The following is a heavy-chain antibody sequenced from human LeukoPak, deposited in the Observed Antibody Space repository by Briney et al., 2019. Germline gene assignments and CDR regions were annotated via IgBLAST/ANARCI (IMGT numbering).Heavy chain of an antibody. CDR3: ARLRDFSYASLGYFDY. D-gene: IGHD2-8*01. J-gene: IGHJ4*02. Sequence: SETLSLTCTVSGGSISSSIYYWGWIRQPPGKGLEWIGSIYYSGSTYYNPSLKSRVTISVDTSKNQFSLKLSSVTAADTAVYYCARLRDFSYASLGYFDYWGRGTLVTVSS. V-gene: IGHV4-39*01. CDR2: IYYSGST. CDR1: GGSISSSIYY.